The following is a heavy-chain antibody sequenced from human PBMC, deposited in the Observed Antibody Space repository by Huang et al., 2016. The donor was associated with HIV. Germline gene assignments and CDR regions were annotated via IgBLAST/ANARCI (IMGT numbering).Heavy chain of an antibody. Sequence: VQLVQSGAEVKKPGESLKISCKGSGYSFSSYWIAWVRQMPGKGLEWRGIIFPDDSYTTYSPSVEGQVTISADKSIVTAYLQWSSLKASDTAMYYCARRFSSSSGYFDYWGQGSLVTVSS. V-gene: IGHV5-51*01. CDR1: GYSFSSYW. CDR2: IFPDDSYT. D-gene: IGHD6-6*01. CDR3: ARRFSSSSGYFDY. J-gene: IGHJ4*02.